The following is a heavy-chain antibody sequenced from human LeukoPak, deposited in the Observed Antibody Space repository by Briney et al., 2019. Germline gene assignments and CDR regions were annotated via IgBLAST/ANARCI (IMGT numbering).Heavy chain of an antibody. V-gene: IGHV3-23*01. D-gene: IGHD4-17*01. CDR2: ISGSGDST. J-gene: IGHJ4*02. CDR3: AKGPSGGYGDYPFDY. CDR1: GFTFSSYA. Sequence: PGGSLRLSCAASGFTFSSYAMNWVRQAPGKGLEWVSLISGSGDSTDYADSVKGRFTISRDNSKNTLYLQINSLRADDTAVYYCAKGPSGGYGDYPFDYWGQGTLVTVSS.